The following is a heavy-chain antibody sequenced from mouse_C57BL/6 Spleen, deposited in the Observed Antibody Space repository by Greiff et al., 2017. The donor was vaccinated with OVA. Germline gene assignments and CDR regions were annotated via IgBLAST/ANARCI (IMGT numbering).Heavy chain of an antibody. V-gene: IGHV8-12*01. Sequence: QVTLKESGPGILPSSPTLSLSCSFSGFSLSTSCLCVCLLRPPSGLCLEWLAHIYWDADQRYNPSLKSRLTISKDTSRNQVFLKITSVDTADTATYYCARLDSSGLFAYWGQGTLVTVSA. J-gene: IGHJ3*01. D-gene: IGHD3-2*02. CDR2: IYWDADQ. CDR3: ARLDSSGLFAY. CDR1: GFSLSTSCLC.